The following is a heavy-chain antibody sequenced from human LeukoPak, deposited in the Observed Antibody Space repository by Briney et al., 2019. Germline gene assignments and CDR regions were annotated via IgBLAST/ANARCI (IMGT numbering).Heavy chain of an antibody. CDR1: GGSFSGYY. V-gene: IGHV4-34*01. CDR2: INHSGST. CDR3: ARGPYGDYRYYYYYMDV. J-gene: IGHJ6*03. Sequence: PSETLSLTCAVYGGSFSGYYWSWIRQPPGKGLEWIGEINHSGSTNYNPSLKSRVTISVDTSKNQFSLTLSSVTAADTAVYYCARGPYGDYRYYYYYMDVWGKGTTVTVSS. D-gene: IGHD4-17*01.